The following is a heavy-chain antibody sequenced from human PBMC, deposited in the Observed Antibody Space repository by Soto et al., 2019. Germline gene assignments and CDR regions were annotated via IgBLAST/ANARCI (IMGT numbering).Heavy chain of an antibody. CDR3: ARGSPRGMDV. CDR2: INHSGST. Sequence: SETLSLTCAVYGGSFSGYYWSWIRQPPGKGLEWIGEINHSGSTNYNPSLKSRVTISVDTSKNQFSLKLSSVTAADTAVYYCARGSPRGMDVWGKGTTVTVSS. V-gene: IGHV4-34*01. CDR1: GGSFSGYY. J-gene: IGHJ6*03.